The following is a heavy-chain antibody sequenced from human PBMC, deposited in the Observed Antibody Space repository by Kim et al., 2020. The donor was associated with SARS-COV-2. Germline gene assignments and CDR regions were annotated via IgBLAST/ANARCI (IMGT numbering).Heavy chain of an antibody. J-gene: IGHJ6*02. CDR3: VRDFLQSIVYIYGMDA. CDR2: IGTAGDY. Sequence: GGSLRLSCAASGFTFSTYNMHWVRQATGEGLEWVSAIGTAGDYYYSGSVKGRFTISRENATNSLYLQMNSRRAGDTAVYYCVRDFLQSIVYIYGMDAGGQGTTVTV. CDR1: GFTFSTYN. V-gene: IGHV3-13*04. D-gene: IGHD2-21*01.